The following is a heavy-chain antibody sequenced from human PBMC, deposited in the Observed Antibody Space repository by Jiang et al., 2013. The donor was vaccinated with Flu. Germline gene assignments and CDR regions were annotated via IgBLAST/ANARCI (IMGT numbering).Heavy chain of an antibody. CDR1: GFTFSSYD. Sequence: CAASGFTFSSYDMHWVRQATGKGLEWVSAIGTAGDTYYPGSVKGRFTISRENAKNSLYLQMNSLRAGDTAVYYCARGSGHYDILTGYREKYYFDYWGQGTLVTVSS. J-gene: IGHJ4*02. D-gene: IGHD3-9*01. CDR3: ARGSGHYDILTGYREKYYFDY. V-gene: IGHV3-13*01. CDR2: IGTAGDT.